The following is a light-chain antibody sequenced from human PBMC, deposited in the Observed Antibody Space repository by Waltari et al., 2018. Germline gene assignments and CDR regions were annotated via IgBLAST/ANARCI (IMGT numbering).Light chain of an antibody. CDR3: QAWDSSTIV. Sequence: SSDLTHPPSVSVSAGQTATGTCFGGPLGAKSVSWSQQKPGLSPVFILYHDTRRPSRVPRQFSVSKSWNTATLTISGAQSMYEADYYCQAWDSSTIVFGSGTKVTVL. CDR1: PLGAKS. J-gene: IGLJ1*01. V-gene: IGLV3-1*01. CDR2: HDT.